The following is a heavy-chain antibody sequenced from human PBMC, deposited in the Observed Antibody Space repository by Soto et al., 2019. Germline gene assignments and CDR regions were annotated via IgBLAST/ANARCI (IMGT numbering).Heavy chain of an antibody. D-gene: IGHD1-1*01. V-gene: IGHV1-18*01. J-gene: IGHJ4*02. Sequence: QVHLVQSGAEVKKPGASVKVSCKGSGYGFTTYGITWVRQAPGQGLEWMAWISAHNGNTNYAQKLQSRVTVTRDTSTSTAYMELRSPRSDDTAVYYCARGRYGDYWGQGDLVTVSS. CDR1: GYGFTTYG. CDR2: ISAHNGNT. CDR3: ARGRYGDY.